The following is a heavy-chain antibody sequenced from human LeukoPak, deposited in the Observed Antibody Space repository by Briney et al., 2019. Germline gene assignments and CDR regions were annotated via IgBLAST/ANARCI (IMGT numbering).Heavy chain of an antibody. CDR2: ISYDGSNK. CDR3: ARDRTPYSSGWEGGY. CDR1: GFTFSSYA. Sequence: GRSLRLSCAASGFTFSSYAMHWVRQAPGKGLEWVAVISYDGSNKYYADSVKGRFTISRDNAKNSLYLQMNSLRAEDTAVYYCARDRTPYSSGWEGGYWGQGTLVTVSS. D-gene: IGHD6-19*01. J-gene: IGHJ4*02. V-gene: IGHV3-30*04.